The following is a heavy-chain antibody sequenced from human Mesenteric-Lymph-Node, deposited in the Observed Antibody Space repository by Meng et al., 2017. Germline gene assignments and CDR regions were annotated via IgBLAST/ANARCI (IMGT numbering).Heavy chain of an antibody. CDR1: GGSISSINW. V-gene: IGHV4-4*02. J-gene: IGHJ5*02. D-gene: IGHD6-13*01. CDR2: IYHSGST. CDR3: ARVAAAGNEWFDP. Sequence: QVKLRESGPGPVKPSGTLSLTCAVSGGSISSINWWTWVRQPPGKGLEWIGEIYHSGSTNYNPSLKSRVTISVDKSKNQFSLKLSSVTAADTAVYYCARVAAAGNEWFDPWGQGTLVTVSS.